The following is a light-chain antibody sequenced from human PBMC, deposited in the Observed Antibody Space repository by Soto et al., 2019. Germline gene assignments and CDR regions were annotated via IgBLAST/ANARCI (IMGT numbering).Light chain of an antibody. CDR2: VAS. CDR3: QQYGSSPWT. Sequence: EIVLTQSPGTLSLSPGARATLSCRASQSVNRNFLVWYQQKPGQAPRLLIYVASSRATGIPDRFSGSGSGTDFTLSISRLEPEDFAVYYCQQYGSSPWTFGQGTKVDIK. J-gene: IGKJ1*01. CDR1: QSVNRNF. V-gene: IGKV3-20*01.